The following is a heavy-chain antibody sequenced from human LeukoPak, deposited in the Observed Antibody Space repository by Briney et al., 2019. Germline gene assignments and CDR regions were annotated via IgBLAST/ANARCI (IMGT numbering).Heavy chain of an antibody. CDR1: GYTLTDYY. CDR3: ARVGYYESSGYYEY. J-gene: IGHJ4*02. V-gene: IGHV1-2*06. Sequence: ASVKVSCKASGYTLTDYYMHWVRQAPGQGLEWMGRINPNSGGTNYAQKFQGRVTMTRDTTISTVYMELSRLRSDDTAVYYCARVGYYESSGYYEYWGQGTLVTVSS. D-gene: IGHD3-22*01. CDR2: INPNSGGT.